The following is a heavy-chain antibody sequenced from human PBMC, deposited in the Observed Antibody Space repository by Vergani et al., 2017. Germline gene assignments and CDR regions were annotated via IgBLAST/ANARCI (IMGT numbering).Heavy chain of an antibody. CDR2: ISGSGGST. J-gene: IGHJ3*02. CDR1: GFTFSSYA. Sequence: EVQLLESGGGLVQPGGSLRLSCAASGFTFSSYAMSWVRQAPGKGLEWVSAISGSGGSTYYADSVKGRFTISRDNSKNTLYLQMNSLRAEDTAVYYCAKSGAGDGYNLDAFDIWGQGTMVTVSS. D-gene: IGHD5-24*01. V-gene: IGHV3-23*01. CDR3: AKSGAGDGYNLDAFDI.